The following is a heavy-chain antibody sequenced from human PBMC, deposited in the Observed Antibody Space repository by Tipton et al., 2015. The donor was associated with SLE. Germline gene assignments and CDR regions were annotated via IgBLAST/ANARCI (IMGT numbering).Heavy chain of an antibody. Sequence: LRLSCTVSSHSISSGYYWGWIRQPPGKGLERIGSIYHSGSIYYSGNTYYNPSLESRVTISADTFKNQFSLKVTSVTAADTAVYFCARIHPNNYGDYGPFDYWGQGILVTVSS. J-gene: IGHJ4*02. CDR3: ARIHPNNYGDYGPFDY. V-gene: IGHV4-38-2*02. CDR2: IYYSGNT. D-gene: IGHD4-17*01. CDR1: SHSISSGYY.